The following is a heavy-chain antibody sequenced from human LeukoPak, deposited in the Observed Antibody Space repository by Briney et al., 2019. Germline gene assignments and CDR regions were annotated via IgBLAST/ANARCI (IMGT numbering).Heavy chain of an antibody. V-gene: IGHV4-39*07. CDR3: ARDDILTPDYKFDY. CDR2: IYYRGST. Sequence: SETLSLTCTVSGGSISSTIYYWGWIRQPPGKGLEWIGSIYYRGSTYYNPSLKSRVAISVDTSKNQFSLKLSSVTAEDTAVYYCARDDILTPDYKFDYWGQGTLVTVSS. D-gene: IGHD3-9*01. J-gene: IGHJ4*02. CDR1: GGSISSTIYY.